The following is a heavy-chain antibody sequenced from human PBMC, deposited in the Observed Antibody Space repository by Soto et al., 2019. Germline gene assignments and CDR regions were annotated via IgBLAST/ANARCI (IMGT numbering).Heavy chain of an antibody. CDR2: ISYDGSNK. J-gene: IGHJ4*02. CDR1: GFNFSTYG. D-gene: IGHD5-18*01. V-gene: IGHV3-30*18. Sequence: QVQLVESGGGVVQPGRSLRLSCAASGFNFSTYGMHWVRQAPGKGLEWVAVISYDGSNKYYADSVKGRFTISRHNSKNTLYLQMSRLRAEDRAVYYCAKGFSYSVIDYWGQGTLVTVSS. CDR3: AKGFSYSVIDY.